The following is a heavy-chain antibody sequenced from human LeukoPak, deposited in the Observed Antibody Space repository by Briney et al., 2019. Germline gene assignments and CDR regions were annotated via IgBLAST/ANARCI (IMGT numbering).Heavy chain of an antibody. V-gene: IGHV3-11*01. CDR3: ANTIFGVVINPYYYMDV. CDR2: ISSSGSTI. Sequence: PGGSLRLSCAASGFTFSDYYMSWIRQAPGKGLEWVSYISSSGSTIYYADSVKGRFTISRDNAKNSLYLQMNSLRAEDTAVYYCANTIFGVVINPYYYMDVWGKGTTVTVSS. D-gene: IGHD3-3*01. J-gene: IGHJ6*03. CDR1: GFTFSDYY.